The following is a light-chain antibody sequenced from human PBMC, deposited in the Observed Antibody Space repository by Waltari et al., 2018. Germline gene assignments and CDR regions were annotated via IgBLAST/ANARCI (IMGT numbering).Light chain of an antibody. CDR1: QSVSNSY. Sequence: EIVLMQSPGTLSLSPGERATLSCRASQSVSNSYLVWYQQKPGQAPRLLIYGASSRATGIPDRFSGSGSGTDFTLTISRLEPEDFAVYYCQQYDTSPFTFGPGTKVDIK. CDR3: QQYDTSPFT. CDR2: GAS. V-gene: IGKV3-20*01. J-gene: IGKJ3*01.